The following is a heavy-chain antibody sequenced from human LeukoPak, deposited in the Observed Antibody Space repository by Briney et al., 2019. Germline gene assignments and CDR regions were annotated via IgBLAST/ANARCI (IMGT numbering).Heavy chain of an antibody. V-gene: IGHV4-4*02. CDR1: GGSISSSNW. D-gene: IGHD1-26*01. J-gene: IGHJ3*02. Sequence: SETLSLTCAVSGGSISSSNWWSWVRQPPGKGLEWIGEIYHSGSTNYNPSLKSRVTISVDTSKNQFSLKLSSVTAADTAVYYCARQWELDAFDIWGQGTMVTVSS. CDR3: ARQWELDAFDI. CDR2: IYHSGST.